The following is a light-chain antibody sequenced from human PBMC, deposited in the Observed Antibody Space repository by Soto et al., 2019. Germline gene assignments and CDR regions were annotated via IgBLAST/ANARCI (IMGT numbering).Light chain of an antibody. CDR1: SGSVSANHF. CDR2: RTN. J-gene: IGLJ2*01. Sequence: QTVVTQEPSLSVSPGGTVTFTCGLSSGSVSANHFPSWYQQTPGQAPRTLIYRTNSRSSGVPDRFSGSILGNKAALTITGAQADDECDYYCVLYMGSGISGVFGGGTKVTVL. CDR3: VLYMGSGISGV. V-gene: IGLV8-61*01.